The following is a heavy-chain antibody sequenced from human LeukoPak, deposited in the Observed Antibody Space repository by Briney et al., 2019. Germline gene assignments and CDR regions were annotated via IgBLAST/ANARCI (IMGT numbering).Heavy chain of an antibody. V-gene: IGHV3-7*01. CDR3: ATDRAYFDY. CDR1: GFTFSSYW. Sequence: GGSLRLSCAASGFTFSSYWMSGVRQAPGKGLEWVANIKQDGSEKNYVDSVKGRFTISRDNAKNSLYLQMSSLRVEDTAVYYCATDRAYFDYWGQGTLVTVSS. D-gene: IGHD3-10*01. J-gene: IGHJ4*02. CDR2: IKQDGSEK.